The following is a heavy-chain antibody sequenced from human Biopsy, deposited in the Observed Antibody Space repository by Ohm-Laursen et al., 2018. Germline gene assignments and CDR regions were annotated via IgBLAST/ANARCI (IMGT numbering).Heavy chain of an antibody. D-gene: IGHD3-9*01. CDR2: IKQDGSEK. V-gene: IGHV3-7*01. CDR3: ARDDDTTGHYMILNH. CDR1: GITTRSYW. J-gene: IGHJ5*02. Sequence: SLRLSCTASGITTRSYWMSWIRQAPGKGLEWVANIKQDGSEKNYVASVKGRFTISRDNAKDSLFLQMNSLRDEDSAVYYCARDDDTTGHYMILNHWGQGTLVTVSS.